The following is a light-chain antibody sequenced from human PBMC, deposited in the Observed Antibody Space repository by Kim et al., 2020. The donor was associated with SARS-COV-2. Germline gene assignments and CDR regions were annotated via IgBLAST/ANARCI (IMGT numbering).Light chain of an antibody. Sequence: QSALTQPASVSGSLGQSITISCTGTSSDVDDYNYVSWYQQHPGKAPKLMIYEVTKRPSGVSYRFSGSKSGNTASLTISGLQAEDEADYYCSSYTSSSSRLVFGGGTQLTVL. J-gene: IGLJ2*01. CDR2: EVT. CDR1: SSDVDDYNY. CDR3: SSYTSSSSRLV. V-gene: IGLV2-14*01.